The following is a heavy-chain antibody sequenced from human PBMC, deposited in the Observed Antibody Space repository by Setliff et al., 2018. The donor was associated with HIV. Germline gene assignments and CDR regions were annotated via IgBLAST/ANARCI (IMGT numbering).Heavy chain of an antibody. CDR3: TRGNMVRGVIVRDYFDY. CDR2: ISSGSSYT. V-gene: IGHV3-21*01. Sequence: LRLSCAASGFTFSTYSLNWVRQAPGKGLEWVSSISSGSSYTYYTDSMKGRFTISRDNAKNSLYLQMNSLGAEDTAVYYCTRGNMVRGVIVRDYFDYWGQGTLVT. J-gene: IGHJ4*02. D-gene: IGHD3-10*01. CDR1: GFTFSTYS.